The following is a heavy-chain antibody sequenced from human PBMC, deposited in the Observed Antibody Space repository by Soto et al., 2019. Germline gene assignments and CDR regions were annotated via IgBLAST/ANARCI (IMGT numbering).Heavy chain of an antibody. CDR1: GYTFSNAW. D-gene: IGHD2-21*02. CDR2: IKSKTDGGTT. V-gene: IGHV3-15*01. J-gene: IGHJ1*01. CDR3: TTRACGGDCYEYFQH. Sequence: GGSLRLSCAASGYTFSNAWMSWVRQAPGKGLEWVGRIKSKTDGGTTDYAAPVKGRFTISRDDSKNTLYLQMNSLKTEDSAVYYCTTRACGGDCYEYFQHWGQGTLVTVSS.